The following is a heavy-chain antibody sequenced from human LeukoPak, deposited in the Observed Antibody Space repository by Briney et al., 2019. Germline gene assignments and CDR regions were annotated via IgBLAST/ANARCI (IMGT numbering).Heavy chain of an antibody. CDR2: IYYSGST. J-gene: IGHJ3*02. V-gene: IGHV4-59*01. CDR3: ARVQLGAFDI. D-gene: IGHD5-24*01. Sequence: SETLSLTCTVSGGSISSYYWSWIRQPPGKGLERIGYIYYSGSTNYNPSLKSRVTISVDTSKNQFSLKLSSVTAADTAVYYCARVQLGAFDIWGQGTMVAVSS. CDR1: GGSISSYY.